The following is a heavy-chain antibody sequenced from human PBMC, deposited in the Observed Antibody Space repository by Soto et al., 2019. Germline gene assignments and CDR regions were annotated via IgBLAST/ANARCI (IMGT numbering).Heavy chain of an antibody. CDR1: GGTFSSYA. D-gene: IGHD3-10*01. J-gene: IGHJ6*02. Sequence: QVQLVQSGAEVKKPGSSVKVSCKASGGTFSSYAINWVRQAPGQGLEWMGGIIRIFGTPDYAQRFQGRVTITADESTGTAYMEVSSLRSEDTAVYYCARQGSNEYYYYGMDVWGQGTTVTVSS. CDR2: IIRIFGTP. V-gene: IGHV1-69*12. CDR3: ARQGSNEYYYYGMDV.